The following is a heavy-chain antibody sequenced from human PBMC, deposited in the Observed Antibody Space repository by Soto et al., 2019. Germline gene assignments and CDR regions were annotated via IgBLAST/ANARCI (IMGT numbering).Heavy chain of an antibody. CDR2: IIPILGIA. Sequence: QVQLVQSGAEVKKPGSSVKVSCKASGGTFSSYTISWVRQAPGQGLEWMGRIIPILGIANYAQKFQGRVTITADKSTSTAYMELSSLRSEDTAVYYCARDKDCSGGSYYSLQTYYFDYWGQGTLVTVSS. D-gene: IGHD2-15*01. V-gene: IGHV1-69*08. J-gene: IGHJ4*02. CDR1: GGTFSSYT. CDR3: ARDKDCSGGSYYSLQTYYFDY.